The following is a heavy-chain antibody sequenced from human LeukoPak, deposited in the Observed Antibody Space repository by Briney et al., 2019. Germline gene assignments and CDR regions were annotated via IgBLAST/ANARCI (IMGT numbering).Heavy chain of an antibody. Sequence: SGARTYYSASGKGRFTISRDSPKNTLYLQMNSLRAEDTAVYYCAKSRYTSSNTNDYWGQGTLVTVSS. CDR3: AKSRYTSSNTNDY. J-gene: IGHJ4*02. D-gene: IGHD2-2*02. V-gene: IGHV3-23*01. CDR2: SGART.